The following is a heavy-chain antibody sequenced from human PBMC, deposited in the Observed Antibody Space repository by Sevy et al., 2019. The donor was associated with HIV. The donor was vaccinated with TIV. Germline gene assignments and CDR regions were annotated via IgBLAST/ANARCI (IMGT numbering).Heavy chain of an antibody. Sequence: ASVKVSCKVSGYTLTELSMHWVRQAPGKGLEWMGGFDPEDGETIYGKKFQGRVTMTEDTSTDTAYMELSSLRSEDTAVYYCATELYYYDSSGYYRGGYFDYWGQGTLVTVSS. D-gene: IGHD3-22*01. V-gene: IGHV1-24*01. J-gene: IGHJ4*02. CDR3: ATELYYYDSSGYYRGGYFDY. CDR2: FDPEDGET. CDR1: GYTLTELS.